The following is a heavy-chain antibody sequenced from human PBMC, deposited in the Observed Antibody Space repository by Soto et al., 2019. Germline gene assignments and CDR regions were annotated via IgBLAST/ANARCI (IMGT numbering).Heavy chain of an antibody. CDR2: ISSSSSTI. Sequence: EVQLVESGGGLVQPGGSLRLSCAASGFTFSSYSMNWVRQAPGKGLEWVSYISSSSSTIYYADSVKGRFTISRDNAKNSLYLKMNSLRDGDTAVYYCARDCGSLGYWGQGTLVMVSS. CDR1: GFTFSSYS. V-gene: IGHV3-48*02. J-gene: IGHJ4*02. CDR3: ARDCGSLGY. D-gene: IGHD3-16*01.